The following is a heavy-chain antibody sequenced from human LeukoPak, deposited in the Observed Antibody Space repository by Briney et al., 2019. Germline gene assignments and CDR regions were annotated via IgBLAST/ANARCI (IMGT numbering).Heavy chain of an antibody. CDR1: GFTFSAYS. V-gene: IGHV3-48*01. CDR3: ARDQAYSFDY. CDR2: IGSSSSPI. Sequence: GGSLRLSCAASGFTFSAYSMNWVRQAPEKRLEWVSYIGSSSSPIYYADSVMGRFTISRDNAKNSLYLQMDSLRAEDTAVYYCARDQAYSFDYWGQGTLVAVSS. D-gene: IGHD4-11*01. J-gene: IGHJ4*02.